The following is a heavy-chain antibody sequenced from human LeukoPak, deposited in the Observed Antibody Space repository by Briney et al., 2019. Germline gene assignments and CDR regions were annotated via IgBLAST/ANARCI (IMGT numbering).Heavy chain of an antibody. V-gene: IGHV1-69*01. J-gene: IGHJ5*02. CDR3: ASQAYYGSGSS. Sequence: SVKVSCKASGGTFSSYAISWVRQAPGQGLEWMGGIIPIFGTANYAQKFQGRVTITADESTSTAYMEPSSLRSEDTAVYYCASQAYYGSGSSWGQGTLVTVPS. CDR1: GGTFSSYA. D-gene: IGHD3-10*01. CDR2: IIPIFGTA.